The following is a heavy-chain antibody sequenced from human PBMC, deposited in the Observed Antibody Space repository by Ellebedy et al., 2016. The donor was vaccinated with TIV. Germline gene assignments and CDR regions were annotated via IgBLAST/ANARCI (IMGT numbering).Heavy chain of an antibody. Sequence: SETLSLTXTVYGGPFSAYYWTWIRQPPGKGLEWIGERDHSGNTNYNPSLRSRVTISVDTSKNQFSMKLTSLTAADAAVYYCARGWFASVTLSGVVLISYMDVWGTGTTVTVSS. CDR3: ARGWFASVTLSGVVLISYMDV. CDR1: GGPFSAYY. CDR2: RDHSGNT. D-gene: IGHD3-3*01. V-gene: IGHV4-34*01. J-gene: IGHJ6*03.